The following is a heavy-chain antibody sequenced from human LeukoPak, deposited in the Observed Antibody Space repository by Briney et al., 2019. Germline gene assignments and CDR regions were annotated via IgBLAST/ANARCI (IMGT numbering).Heavy chain of an antibody. V-gene: IGHV3-7*03. CDR3: ARCYYDILTGYSDFDY. CDR2: IKQDGSEK. CDR1: GFTFSSYW. Sequence: PGGPLRLSCAASGFTFSSYWMSWVRQAPGKGLEWVANIKQDGSEKYYVDSVKGRFTISRDNAKNSLYLQMNSLRAEDTAVYYCARCYYDILTGYSDFDYWGQGTLVTVSS. D-gene: IGHD3-9*01. J-gene: IGHJ4*02.